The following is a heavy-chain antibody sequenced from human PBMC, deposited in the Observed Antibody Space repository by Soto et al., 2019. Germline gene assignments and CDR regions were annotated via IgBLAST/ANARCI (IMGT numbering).Heavy chain of an antibody. D-gene: IGHD6-13*01. Sequence: GGSLRLSCEASGFTFSGFDMHWVRQPTGKGLEWVSTIGTAGDTYYAVSVKGRFTISRDNAKNSLSLQMNSLRAGDTAVYFCARGQEVGTHFFDSWGQGTQVTVSS. CDR2: IGTAGDT. CDR1: GFTFSGFD. V-gene: IGHV3-13*01. CDR3: ARGQEVGTHFFDS. J-gene: IGHJ4*02.